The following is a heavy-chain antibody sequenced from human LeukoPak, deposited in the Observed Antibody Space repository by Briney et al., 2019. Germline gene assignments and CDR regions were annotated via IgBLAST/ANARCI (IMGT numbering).Heavy chain of an antibody. CDR1: GGTFSSYA. J-gene: IGHJ3*02. CDR3: ARDWDPYDSSGYYAFDI. CDR2: IIPIFGTA. V-gene: IGHV1-69*13. Sequence: ASVKVSCKASGGTFSSYAISWVRQAPGQGLEWMGGIIPIFGTANYAQKFQGRVTITADESTSTAYMELRSLRSDDTAVYYCARDWDPYDSSGYYAFDIWGQGTMVTVSS. D-gene: IGHD3-22*01.